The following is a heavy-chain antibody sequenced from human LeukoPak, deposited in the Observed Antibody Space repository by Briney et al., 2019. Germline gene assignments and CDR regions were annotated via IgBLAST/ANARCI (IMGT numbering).Heavy chain of an antibody. CDR1: GFTVSSNY. D-gene: IGHD1-26*01. J-gene: IGHJ4*02. CDR3: ARHYSGTYYRFDS. V-gene: IGHV4-59*04. Sequence: PGGSLRLSCAASGFTVSSNYVSWVRQAPGKGLEWIGTISSSGNTYYNPSLKSRVTMSVDTSKNQFSLKLISVTAADTTVYYCARHYSGTYYRFDSWGQGTLVTVSS. CDR2: ISSSGNT.